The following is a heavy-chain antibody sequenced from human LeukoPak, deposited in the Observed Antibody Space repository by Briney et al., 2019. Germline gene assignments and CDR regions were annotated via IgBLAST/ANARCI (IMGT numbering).Heavy chain of an antibody. CDR3: ARWDIVATTFGY. Sequence: PSETLSLTCTVSGGSISSYYWSWIRQPPGKGLEWIGYIYYSGSTNYNPSLKSRVTISVDTSKNQFSLKLSSVTAADTAVHYCARWDIVATTFGYWGQGTLVTVSS. CDR1: GGSISSYY. D-gene: IGHD5-12*01. V-gene: IGHV4-59*01. J-gene: IGHJ4*02. CDR2: IYYSGST.